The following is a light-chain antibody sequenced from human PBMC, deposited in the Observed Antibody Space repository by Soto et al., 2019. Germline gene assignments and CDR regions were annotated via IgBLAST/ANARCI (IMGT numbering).Light chain of an antibody. CDR3: QRYNNWPPIT. CDR2: GAS. J-gene: IGKJ5*01. Sequence: ETVMTQSPATLSVSPGERATLSCRASQSVSSKLAWYQQKPGQAPRLLIYGASTRATGIPARFSGSGSGTEFTLSISSLQSEDFAVYYCQRYNNWPPITFGQGTRLEIK. V-gene: IGKV3D-15*01. CDR1: QSVSSK.